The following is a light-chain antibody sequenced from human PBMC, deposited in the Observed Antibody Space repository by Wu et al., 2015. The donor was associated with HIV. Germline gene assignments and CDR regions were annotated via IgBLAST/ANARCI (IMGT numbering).Light chain of an antibody. V-gene: IGKV1-27*01. CDR3: QQYNDWPET. CDR2: GGS. Sequence: DIQMTQSPSSLSAYVGDRVTITCRASQDIDNYLAWYQQKFGKTPKLLIYGGSNLQSGVPSRFSGSGSGAHFTLTINSLQSVDFAVYYCQQYNDWPETFGQGTKVEVK. CDR1: QDIDNY. J-gene: IGKJ1*01.